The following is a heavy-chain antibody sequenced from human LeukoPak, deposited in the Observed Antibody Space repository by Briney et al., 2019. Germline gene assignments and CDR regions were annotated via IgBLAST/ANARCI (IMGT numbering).Heavy chain of an antibody. CDR2: ISSSSTYI. Sequence: GGSLRLSCAASGFIFSRHSMIWVRQAPGKGLEWVSSISSSSTYIYYADSVQGRFTISRDNAKNSLYLQMNSLRAEDTAVYYCAREYSSGYYHFEYWGQGTLVTVSS. CDR1: GFIFSRHS. CDR3: AREYSSGYYHFEY. D-gene: IGHD3-22*01. J-gene: IGHJ4*02. V-gene: IGHV3-21*01.